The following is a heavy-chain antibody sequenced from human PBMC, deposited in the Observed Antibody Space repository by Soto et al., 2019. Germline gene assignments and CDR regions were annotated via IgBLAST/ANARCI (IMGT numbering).Heavy chain of an antibody. D-gene: IGHD4-17*01. CDR2: ISGSGGST. J-gene: IGHJ4*02. V-gene: IGHV3-23*01. Sequence: GGSLRLSCAASGFTFSSYAMSWVRQAPGKGLEWVSAISGSGGSTYYADSVKGRFTISRDNSKNTLYLQMNSLRAEDTAVYYCAKREDNYGDYGGFDYWGQGTLVTVSS. CDR1: GFTFSSYA. CDR3: AKREDNYGDYGGFDY.